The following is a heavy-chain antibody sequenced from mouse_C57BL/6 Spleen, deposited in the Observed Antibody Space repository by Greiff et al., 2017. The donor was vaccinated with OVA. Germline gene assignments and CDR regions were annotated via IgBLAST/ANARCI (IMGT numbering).Heavy chain of an antibody. Sequence: EVKLEESGGGLVQPGGSMKLSCVASGFTFSNYWMNWVRQSPEKGLEWVAQIRLKSDNYATHYAESVKGRFTISRDDSKSSVYLQMNNLRAEDTGIYYCTKAVPYAMDYWGQGTSVTVSS. CDR2: IRLKSDNYAT. CDR3: TKAVPYAMDY. CDR1: GFTFSNYW. V-gene: IGHV6-3*01. J-gene: IGHJ4*01.